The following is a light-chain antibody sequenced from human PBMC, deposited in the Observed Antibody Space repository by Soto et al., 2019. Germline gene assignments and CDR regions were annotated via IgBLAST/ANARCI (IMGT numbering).Light chain of an antibody. CDR1: SSDVGAYNY. CDR2: NVS. CDR3: CSYAGTYAWV. Sequence: QSVLTQPRSVSGSPGQSVTISCTGTSSDVGAYNYVSWYEQHPGKAPKLVIYNVSERPSGVPDRFSGSKSGNTASLTISGLQAEDAADYYCCSYAGTYAWVFGGGTKLTVL. J-gene: IGLJ3*02. V-gene: IGLV2-11*01.